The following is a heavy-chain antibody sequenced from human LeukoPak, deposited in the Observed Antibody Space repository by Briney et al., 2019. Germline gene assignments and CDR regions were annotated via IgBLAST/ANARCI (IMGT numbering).Heavy chain of an antibody. CDR1: GFTFNSYS. V-gene: IGHV3-21*04. Sequence: GGSLRLSCAASGFTFNSYSMNWVRQTPGKGLEWVSSISSSSGYINYADSVKGRFTISRDNAKNSLYLQMNSLRAEDTAVYYCARGTSLWFGEEAFFDYWGQGTLVTVSS. J-gene: IGHJ4*02. CDR2: ISSSSGYI. D-gene: IGHD3-10*01. CDR3: ARGTSLWFGEEAFFDY.